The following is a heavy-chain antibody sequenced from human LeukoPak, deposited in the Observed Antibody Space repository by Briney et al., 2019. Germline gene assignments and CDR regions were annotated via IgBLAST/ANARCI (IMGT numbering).Heavy chain of an antibody. D-gene: IGHD5-18*01. V-gene: IGHV4-39*07. CDR2: IYYSGST. J-gene: IGHJ3*02. CDR1: GGSISSSSYY. Sequence: KPSETLSLTCTVSGGSISSSSYYWGWIRQPPGKGLEWIGSIYYSGSTYYNPSLKSRVTISVDTSKNQFSLKLSSVTAADTAVYYCATSWDTHRRGHDAFDIWGQGTMVTVSS. CDR3: ATSWDTHRRGHDAFDI.